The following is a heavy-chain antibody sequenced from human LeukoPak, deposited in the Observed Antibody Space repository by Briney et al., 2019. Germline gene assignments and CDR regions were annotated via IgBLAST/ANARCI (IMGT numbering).Heavy chain of an antibody. J-gene: IGHJ3*01. CDR3: AKGLHSSSWNDAFDL. CDR1: RFTFSTSW. D-gene: IGHD6-13*01. CDR2: IISDGSST. V-gene: IGHV3-74*01. Sequence: GGSLRLSCAASRFTFSTSWMHWVRQAPGKGLVWVSLIISDGSSTTYADSVKGRFTISRDNAKNTLYLQMNSLRAEDTAVYYCAKGLHSSSWNDAFDLWGQGKIVTVSS.